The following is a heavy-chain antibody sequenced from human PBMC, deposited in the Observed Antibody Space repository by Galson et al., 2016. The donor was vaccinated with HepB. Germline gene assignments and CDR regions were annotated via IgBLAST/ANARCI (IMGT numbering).Heavy chain of an antibody. V-gene: IGHV1-2*02. Sequence: SVKVSCKASAYRFTGRTMHWVRQAPGQGLEWLGWINPGNGDTVYAQEFRGRVTMVRDETSTTTVYMELSGLASDDTSIYFCATETSNGLPDLFETWGQGTMVTVSS. CDR2: INPGNGDT. J-gene: IGHJ3*02. CDR1: AYRFTGRT. D-gene: IGHD3/OR15-3a*01. CDR3: ATETSNGLPDLFET.